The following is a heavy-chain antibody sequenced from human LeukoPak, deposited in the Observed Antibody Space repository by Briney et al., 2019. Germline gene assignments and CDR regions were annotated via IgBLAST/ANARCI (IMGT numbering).Heavy chain of an antibody. CDR2: IYYSGST. J-gene: IGHJ4*02. CDR1: GGSISSSSYY. D-gene: IGHD6-19*01. Sequence: SETLSLTCTVSGGSISSSSYYWGWVRQPPGTGLEWLGSIYYSGSTNYNPSLKSRVTISVNTSKNQFSLKLSSVTAADTAVYYCARDRATGYSTGGFDYWGQGTLVTVSS. CDR3: ARDRATGYSTGGFDY. V-gene: IGHV4-39*07.